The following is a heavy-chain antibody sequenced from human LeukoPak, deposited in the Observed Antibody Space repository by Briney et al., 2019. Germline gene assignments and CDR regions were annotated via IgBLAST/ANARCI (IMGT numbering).Heavy chain of an antibody. D-gene: IGHD6-13*01. Sequence: KPSETLSLTCTVSGGSISSSSYYWGWIRQPPGKGLEWIVSIYYSGSTCYNPSLKSRVTISVDTSKNQFSLKLSSVTAADTAVYYCARQAAAGTQTGYTNLPYWGQGTLVTVSS. CDR3: ARQAAAGTQTGYTNLPY. CDR1: GGSISSSSYY. V-gene: IGHV4-39*01. CDR2: IYYSGST. J-gene: IGHJ4*02.